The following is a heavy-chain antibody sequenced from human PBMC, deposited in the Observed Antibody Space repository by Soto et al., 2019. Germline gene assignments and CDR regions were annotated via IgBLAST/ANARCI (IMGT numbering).Heavy chain of an antibody. V-gene: IGHV3-33*01. CDR1: GFTFSSYG. J-gene: IGHJ2*01. Sequence: QVQLVESGGGVVQPGRSLRLSCAASGFTFSSYGMHWVRQAPGKGLEWVAVIWYDGSNKYYADSVKGRFTISRDNSKNKLYMQMNSLIDEDTAVYYCASSRAGDDWYFDLWGRGTLVTVSS. CDR2: IWYDGSNK. D-gene: IGHD7-27*01. CDR3: ASSRAGDDWYFDL.